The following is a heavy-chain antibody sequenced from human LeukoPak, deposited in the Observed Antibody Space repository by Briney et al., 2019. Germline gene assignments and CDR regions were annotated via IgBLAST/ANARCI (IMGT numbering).Heavy chain of an antibody. V-gene: IGHV1-69*13. Sequence: GASVTVSCKASGGTFSSYAISWVRQAPGQGLEWMGGIIPIFGTANYAQKFQGRVTITADESTSTAYMELSSLRSEDTAVYYCARVMITFGGVIDPPDYWGQGTLVTVSS. CDR2: IIPIFGTA. J-gene: IGHJ4*02. CDR3: ARVMITFGGVIDPPDY. D-gene: IGHD3-16*02. CDR1: GGTFSSYA.